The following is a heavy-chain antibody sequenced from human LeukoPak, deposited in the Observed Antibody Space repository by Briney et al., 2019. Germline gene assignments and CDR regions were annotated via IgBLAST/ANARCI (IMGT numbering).Heavy chain of an antibody. CDR1: GFTFSSYW. V-gene: IGHV3-7*01. CDR3: ALLPEGELLDDAFDI. CDR2: IKQDGSEK. Sequence: GGSLRLSCAASGFTFSSYWMSWVRQAPGKGLEWVANIKQDGSEKYYVDSVKGRFTISRDNAKNSLYLQMNSLRAEDTAVYYCALLPEGELLDDAFDIWGQGTMVTVSS. D-gene: IGHD1-26*01. J-gene: IGHJ3*02.